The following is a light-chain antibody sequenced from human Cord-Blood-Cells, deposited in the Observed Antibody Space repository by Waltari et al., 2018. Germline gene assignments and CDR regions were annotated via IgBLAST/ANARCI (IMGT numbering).Light chain of an antibody. CDR3: AAWDDSLSGPVWV. CDR1: SPYIGSHP. CDR2: RNN. J-gene: IGLJ3*02. V-gene: IGLV1-47*01. Sequence: QSVLTPPPSASGTPGQRVTISCSGSSPYIGSHPVYCYQQLPGTAPKLLIYRNNQRPSGVPDRFSGSKSGTSASLAISGLRSEDEADYYCAAWDDSLSGPVWVFGGGTKLTVL.